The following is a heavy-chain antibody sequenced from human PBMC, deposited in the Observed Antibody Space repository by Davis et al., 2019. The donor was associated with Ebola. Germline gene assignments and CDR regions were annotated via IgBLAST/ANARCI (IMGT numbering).Heavy chain of an antibody. CDR1: GGSISSSNW. D-gene: IGHD6-6*01. V-gene: IGHV4-4*02. Sequence: SETLSLTCAVSGGSISSSNWWSWVRQPPGKGLEWIGEIYHSGSTNYNPSLKSRVTISVDTSKNQFPLKLSSVTAADTAVYYCARGRIAARLSLFDYWGQGTLVTVSS. CDR2: IYHSGST. J-gene: IGHJ4*02. CDR3: ARGRIAARLSLFDY.